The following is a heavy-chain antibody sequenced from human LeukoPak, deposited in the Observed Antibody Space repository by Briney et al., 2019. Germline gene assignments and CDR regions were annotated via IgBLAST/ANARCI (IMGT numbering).Heavy chain of an antibody. CDR1: GYIFTNYW. V-gene: IGHV5-51*01. CDR3: ARHSTSGWTQLDY. CDR2: IDPDGSDT. Sequence: GESLKISCKDSGYIFTNYWIAWVRQMPGKGLEWMGIIDPDGSDTKYSPSFRGQVTMSVDKSISTAYLEWSSLQASDTAIYYCARHSTSGWTQLDYWGQGTLVSVSS. D-gene: IGHD6-19*01. J-gene: IGHJ4*02.